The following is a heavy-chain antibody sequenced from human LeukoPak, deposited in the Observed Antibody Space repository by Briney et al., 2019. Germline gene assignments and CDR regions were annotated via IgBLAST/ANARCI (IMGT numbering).Heavy chain of an antibody. D-gene: IGHD6-19*01. J-gene: IGHJ6*03. V-gene: IGHV4-34*01. CDR3: ARWPTSGWSYYYYYMDV. CDR2: INHSGST. Sequence: SETLSLTCAVYGGSFSGYYWSWIRQPPGKGLEWIGEINHSGSTNYNPSLKSRVTISVDTSKNQFSLKLSSVTAADTAVYYCARWPTSGWSYYYYYMDVWGKGTTVTVSS. CDR1: GGSFSGYY.